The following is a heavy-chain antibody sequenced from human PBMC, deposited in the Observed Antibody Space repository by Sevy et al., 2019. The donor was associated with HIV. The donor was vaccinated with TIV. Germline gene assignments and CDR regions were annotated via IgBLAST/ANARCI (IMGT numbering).Heavy chain of an antibody. CDR2: ISYDGSNK. CDR3: ARDQRLIPAVDPYYNYGMDV. Sequence: GGSLRLSCAASGFTFSTYAIHWVRQAPGKGLEWVAAISYDGSNKYYADSVKGRFTISRDNSNNTLNLQMNSLRAEDTAVYYCARDQRLIPAVDPYYNYGMDVWGQGTTVTVSS. D-gene: IGHD2-2*01. V-gene: IGHV3-30*04. CDR1: GFTFSTYA. J-gene: IGHJ6*02.